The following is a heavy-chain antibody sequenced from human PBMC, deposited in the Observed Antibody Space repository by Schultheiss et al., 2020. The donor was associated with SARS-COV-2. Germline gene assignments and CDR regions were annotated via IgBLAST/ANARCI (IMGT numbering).Heavy chain of an antibody. D-gene: IGHD1-26*01. Sequence: GGSLRLSCAASGFTFSDYYMSWIRQAPGKGLEWVSYISSSGSTIYYADSVKGRFTIPRDNAKNSLYLQMNSLRAEDTAVYYCARKWEQDAFDIWGQGTMVTVSS. V-gene: IGHV3-11*04. CDR3: ARKWEQDAFDI. J-gene: IGHJ3*02. CDR2: ISSSGSTI. CDR1: GFTFSDYY.